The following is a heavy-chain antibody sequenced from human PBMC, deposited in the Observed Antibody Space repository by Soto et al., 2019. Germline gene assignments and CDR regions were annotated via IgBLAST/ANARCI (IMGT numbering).Heavy chain of an antibody. CDR1: GDSINSNPSY. CDR3: ARGLWGGSGYMYYLDH. V-gene: IGHV4-39*01. CDR2: IYAGMTT. D-gene: IGHD3-22*01. Sequence: QLQLQESGPGLVKPSETLSLICSVSGDSINSNPSYWGWIRQPPGKGPEWIANIYAGMTTFYNPSLKSRVTISGDTSKNQISLKMTSVTAGDTAVYYCARGLWGGSGYMYYLDHWGQGILVTVSS. J-gene: IGHJ4*02.